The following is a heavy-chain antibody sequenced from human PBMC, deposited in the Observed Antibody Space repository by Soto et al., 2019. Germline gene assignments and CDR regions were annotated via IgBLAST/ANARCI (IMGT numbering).Heavy chain of an antibody. CDR2: INAGNGNT. D-gene: IGHD3-22*01. Sequence: ASVKVSCKASGYTFTSCAMHWVRQAPGQRLEWMGWINAGNGNTKYSQKFQGRVTITRDTSASTAYMELSSLRSEDTAVYYCARGSGYYYWDDYWGQGTLVTVSS. CDR1: GYTFTSCA. J-gene: IGHJ4*02. CDR3: ARGSGYYYWDDY. V-gene: IGHV1-3*01.